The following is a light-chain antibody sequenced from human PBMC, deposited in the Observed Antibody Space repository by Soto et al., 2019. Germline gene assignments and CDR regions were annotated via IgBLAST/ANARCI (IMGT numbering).Light chain of an antibody. J-gene: IGKJ5*01. Sequence: EIVLTQSPATLSLSPGERATLSCRASQTFSSHLAWYQQKPGQAPRLLIYDASNRATGIPARFSGRGSGTVFTLSIRSLEPEDFAVYYCQQRSNWPPVITFGQGTRLEIK. CDR3: QQRSNWPPVIT. CDR2: DAS. V-gene: IGKV3-11*01. CDR1: QTFSSH.